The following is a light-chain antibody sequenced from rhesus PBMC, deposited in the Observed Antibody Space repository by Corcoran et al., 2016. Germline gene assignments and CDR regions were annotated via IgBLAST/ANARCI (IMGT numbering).Light chain of an antibody. CDR1: QAINKE. J-gene: IGKJ4*01. CDR3: LQDYTTPLT. CDR2: AAS. Sequence: DIQMTQSPSSLSASVGDRVTVTCRASQAINKELSWYQQNPGKAQTLLIYAASSLQTGVSSRFSGSGSGTDYTLTISSLQPEDVATYYCLQDYTTPLTFGGGTKVEIK. V-gene: IGKV1-94*01.